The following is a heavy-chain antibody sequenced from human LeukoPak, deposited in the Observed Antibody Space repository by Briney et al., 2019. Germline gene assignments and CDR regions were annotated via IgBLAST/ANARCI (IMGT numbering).Heavy chain of an antibody. Sequence: ASVKVSCKASGYTFTGYYMHWVRQAPGQGLEWMGWISAYNGNTNYAQKLQGRVTMTTDTSTSTAYMELRSLRSDDTAVYYCARVGVINYYGMDVWGQGTTVTVSS. J-gene: IGHJ6*02. CDR1: GYTFTGYY. D-gene: IGHD3-22*01. V-gene: IGHV1-18*04. CDR2: ISAYNGNT. CDR3: ARVGVINYYGMDV.